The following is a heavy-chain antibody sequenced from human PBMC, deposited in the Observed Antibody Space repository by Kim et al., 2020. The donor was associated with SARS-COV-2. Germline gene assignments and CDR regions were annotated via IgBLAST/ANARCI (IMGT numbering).Heavy chain of an antibody. CDR3: ARDNYDSSGYAPFYFDY. CDR2: ISSSGSTI. J-gene: IGHJ4*02. CDR1: GFTFSSYE. D-gene: IGHD3-22*01. V-gene: IGHV3-48*03. Sequence: GGSLRLSCAASGFTFSSYEMNWVRQAPGKGLEWVSYISSSGSTIYYADSVKGRFTISRDNAKNSLYLQMNSLRAEDTAVYYCARDNYDSSGYAPFYFDYWGQGTLVTVSS.